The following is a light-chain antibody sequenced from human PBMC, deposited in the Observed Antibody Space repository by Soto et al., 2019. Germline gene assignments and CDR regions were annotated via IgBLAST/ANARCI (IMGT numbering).Light chain of an antibody. V-gene: IGLV2-11*01. Sequence: QSALTQPRSVSGSPGQSVTISCTGTSSDVGGYNYVSWYQQYPGKAPKPMIYDVTKRPSGVPDRFSGSKSGNTASLTISGLRAADEADYFCSSYAGGNNIMVFGGGTKLTVL. J-gene: IGLJ2*01. CDR3: SSYAGGNNIMV. CDR1: SSDVGGYNY. CDR2: DVT.